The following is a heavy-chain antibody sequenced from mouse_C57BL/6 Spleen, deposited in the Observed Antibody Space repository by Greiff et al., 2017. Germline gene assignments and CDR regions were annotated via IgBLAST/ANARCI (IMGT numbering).Heavy chain of an antibody. J-gene: IGHJ3*01. CDR2: IYPGDGDT. CDR3: ARDSSGYVGAY. Sequence: QVQLQQSGPELVKPGASVKISCKASGYSFSSSWMNWVKQRPGKGLEWIGRIYPGDGDTNYNGKFKGKATLTADKSSSTAYMQHSSLTSEDSAVYFCARDSSGYVGAYWGQGTLVTVSA. D-gene: IGHD3-2*02. V-gene: IGHV1-82*01. CDR1: GYSFSSSW.